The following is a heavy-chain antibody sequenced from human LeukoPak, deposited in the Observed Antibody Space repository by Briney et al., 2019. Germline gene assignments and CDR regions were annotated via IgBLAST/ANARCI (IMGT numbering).Heavy chain of an antibody. V-gene: IGHV4-4*07. Sequence: SETLSLTCTVSGGSISGYYWSWIRQPAGKGLEWIGRIYTSGTTNYNPSLKSRVTMSVDTSKNQFSLKLSSMTAADTAVYYCARDRRSSSWTGDYFDYWGQGTLATVSS. J-gene: IGHJ4*02. D-gene: IGHD6-13*01. CDR2: IYTSGTT. CDR3: ARDRRSSSWTGDYFDY. CDR1: GGSISGYY.